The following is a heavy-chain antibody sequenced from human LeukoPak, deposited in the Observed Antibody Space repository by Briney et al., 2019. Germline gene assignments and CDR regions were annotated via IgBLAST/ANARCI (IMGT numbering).Heavy chain of an antibody. J-gene: IGHJ4*02. D-gene: IGHD5-18*01. CDR2: IYYSGST. CDR3: ARDRGYSYGLFYFDY. V-gene: IGHV4-61*08. Sequence: SETLSLTCTVSGGSISSGGYYWSWIRQPPGKGLEWIGYIYYSGSTNYNPSLKSRVTISVDTSKNQFSLKLSSVTAADTAVYYCARDRGYSYGLFYFDYWGQGTLVTVSS. CDR1: GGSISSGGYY.